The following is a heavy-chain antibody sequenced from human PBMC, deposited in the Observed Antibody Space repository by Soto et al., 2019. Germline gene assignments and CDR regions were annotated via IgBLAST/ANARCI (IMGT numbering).Heavy chain of an antibody. V-gene: IGHV3-74*01. CDR3: VRAGCSCSSCHYYYSLDV. CDR2: LDGDGRNI. J-gene: IGHJ6*02. D-gene: IGHD2-2*01. CDR1: GFTFRYYW. Sequence: PGGSLRLSCAASGFTFRYYWMHWVRQAPGKGLVWVSRLDGDGRNINYADSVKGRFTISRDNAKNTLYLHMNSLRAEDMAVYYCVRAGCSCSSCHYYYSLDVWGQGTTVTLSS.